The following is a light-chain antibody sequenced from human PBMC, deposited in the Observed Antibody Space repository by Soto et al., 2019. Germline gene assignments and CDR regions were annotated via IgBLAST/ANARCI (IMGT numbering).Light chain of an antibody. CDR3: QQYGSSPRT. CDR2: DAS. J-gene: IGKJ1*01. CDR1: QSISSW. V-gene: IGKV1-5*01. Sequence: DIQMTQSPSTLSASVGDRVSITCRASQSISSWLAWYQQKPGKAPKLLMYDASSLHSGVPSTFSGSGSGTEFTLTITTLEPEDFAVYYCQQYGSSPRTFGLGTKVDNK.